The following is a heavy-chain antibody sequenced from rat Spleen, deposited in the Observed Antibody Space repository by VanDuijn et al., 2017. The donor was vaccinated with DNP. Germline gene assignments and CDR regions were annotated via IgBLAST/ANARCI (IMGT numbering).Heavy chain of an antibody. Sequence: EVQLVESGGGLVQPGRSLKLSCAASGFTFSDYYMAWVRQAPTEGLECVAYISYHGGSTYYGDSVKGRFTISRDNAENTLYLQMYSLRSEDMATYYCVRWDYGIYGFDYWGQGVMVTVSS. CDR3: VRWDYGIYGFDY. CDR1: GFTFSDYY. J-gene: IGHJ2*01. CDR2: ISYHGGST. D-gene: IGHD1-11*01. V-gene: IGHV5-22*01.